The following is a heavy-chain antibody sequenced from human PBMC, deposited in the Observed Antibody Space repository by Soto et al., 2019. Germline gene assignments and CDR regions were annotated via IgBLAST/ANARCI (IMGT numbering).Heavy chain of an antibody. CDR2: VYYSGTT. Sequence: QVQLQEWGPGLVKPSQTLSLTCTVSGGSIRNGDYYWGWIRQPPGKGLEWIGYVYYSGTTYSHPSLKSRVTISVDTSENEFSLRLSSVTAADTAVYYCVTVNLVGAAYYFDYWGPGTLFTVSS. V-gene: IGHV4-30-4*01. CDR1: GGSIRNGDYY. CDR3: VTVNLVGAAYYFDY. D-gene: IGHD1-26*01. J-gene: IGHJ4*02.